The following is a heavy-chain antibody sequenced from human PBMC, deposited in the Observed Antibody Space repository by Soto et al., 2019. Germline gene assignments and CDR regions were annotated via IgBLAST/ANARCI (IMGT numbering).Heavy chain of an antibody. D-gene: IGHD3-3*01. CDR3: ECRGTVRDYYYRDV. CDR2: IYYSGST. V-gene: IGHV4-31*03. J-gene: IGHJ6*03. CDR1: GGSISSGGYY. Sequence: SETLSLTCTVSGGSISSGGYYWSWIRQHPGKGLEWIGYIYYSGSTYYNPSLKSRVTISVDTSKNQFSLKLSSVTAADTAVYYWECRGTVRDYYYRDVWGKGTRVTVSS.